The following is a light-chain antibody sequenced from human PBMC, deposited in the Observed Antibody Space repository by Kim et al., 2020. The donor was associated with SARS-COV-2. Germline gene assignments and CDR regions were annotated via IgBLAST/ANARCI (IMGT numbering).Light chain of an antibody. CDR3: AAWDDSLNGYV. CDR1: NSNIGSNT. Sequence: GQRVTISCSGSNSNIGSNTVNWYQQVPGTAPKLLIYSNNQRPSGVPDRFSGSKSGTSASLAISGLQSEDEADYYCAAWDDSLNGYVFGTGTKVTVL. V-gene: IGLV1-44*01. CDR2: SNN. J-gene: IGLJ1*01.